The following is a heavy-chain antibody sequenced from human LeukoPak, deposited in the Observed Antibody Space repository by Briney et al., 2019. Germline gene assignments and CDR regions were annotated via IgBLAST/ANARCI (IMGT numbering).Heavy chain of an antibody. CDR2: IYYSGST. J-gene: IGHJ4*02. CDR1: GGPISSYY. D-gene: IGHD2/OR15-2a*01. V-gene: IGHV4-59*01. CDR3: ARDSMGPYYFDY. Sequence: PSETLSLTCTVSGGPISSYYWSWIRQPPGKGLEWIGYIYYSGSTNYNPSLKSRVTISVDTSKNQFSLKLSSVTAADTAVYYCARDSMGPYYFDYWGQGTLVTVSS.